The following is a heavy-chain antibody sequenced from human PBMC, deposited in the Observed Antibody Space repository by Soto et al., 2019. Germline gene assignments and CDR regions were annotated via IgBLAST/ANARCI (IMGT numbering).Heavy chain of an antibody. Sequence: QVQLVESGGGVVQPGRSLRLSCAASGFTFSSYGMHWVRQAPGKGLEGVAVIWYEGSNKYYADSVKGRLTISRDNSKHTRYLQKNGRRAEDTAVYYFARETHGSGIYYMDVWGKGTTVTVSS. CDR1: GFTFSSYG. D-gene: IGHD3-10*01. J-gene: IGHJ6*03. V-gene: IGHV3-33*01. CDR2: IWYEGSNK. CDR3: ARETHGSGIYYMDV.